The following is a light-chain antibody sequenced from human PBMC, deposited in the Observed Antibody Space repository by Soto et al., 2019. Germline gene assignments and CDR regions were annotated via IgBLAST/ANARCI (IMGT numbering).Light chain of an antibody. J-gene: IGKJ5*01. Sequence: AIQLTQSRSSLSASVVDRVTITCRASQDIISSLAWYQQKPGKAPKLLIFDASTWEGGVPSRFSGGGSATDFTLTISSLQPEDFATYYCQQFNNYPITFGQGTRLEIK. V-gene: IGKV1D-13*01. CDR2: DAS. CDR3: QQFNNYPIT. CDR1: QDIISS.